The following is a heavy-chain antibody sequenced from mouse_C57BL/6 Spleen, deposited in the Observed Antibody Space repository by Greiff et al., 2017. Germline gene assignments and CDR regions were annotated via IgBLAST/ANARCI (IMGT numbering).Heavy chain of an antibody. Sequence: DVQLQESGPGLVKPSQSLSLTCSVTGYSITSGYYWNWIRQFPGNKLEWMGYISYDGSNNYNPSLKNRISITRDTSKNQFFLKLNSVTTEDTATYYCASPAYYSNYVYFDVWGTGTTVTVSS. D-gene: IGHD2-5*01. CDR1: GYSITSGYY. V-gene: IGHV3-6*01. J-gene: IGHJ1*03. CDR2: ISYDGSN. CDR3: ASPAYYSNYVYFDV.